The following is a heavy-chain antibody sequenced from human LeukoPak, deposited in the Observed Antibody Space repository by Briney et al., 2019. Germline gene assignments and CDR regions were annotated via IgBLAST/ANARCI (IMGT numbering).Heavy chain of an antibody. CDR1: GFPFSDAW. J-gene: IGHJ4*02. D-gene: IGHD1-14*01. V-gene: IGHV3-15*01. CDR3: TTGITPLGTTRVKVDY. Sequence: PGGSLRLSCAASGFPFSDAWMSWFRQAPAGGLEWVGRIKSKTDGGTTDYAAPVEGRFSISRDDSRNTLYLQMDSLKTEDTALYYCTTGITPLGTTRVKVDYWGQGSLVTVSS. CDR2: IKSKTDGGTT.